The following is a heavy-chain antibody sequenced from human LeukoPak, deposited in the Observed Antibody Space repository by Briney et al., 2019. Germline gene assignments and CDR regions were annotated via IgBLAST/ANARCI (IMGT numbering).Heavy chain of an antibody. CDR2: ISDSGDKT. V-gene: IGHV3-23*01. Sequence: GGSLRLSCAASGFTFSSYAMSWVRQAPGKGLECVSVISDSGDKTDYADSVRGRFTIYRDNSKDTLYLQMNSLGAADTAVYYCAKDGGGYCNNSSCWGQGTLVTVSS. CDR1: GFTFSSYA. D-gene: IGHD2-2*01. CDR3: AKDGGGYCNNSSC. J-gene: IGHJ4*02.